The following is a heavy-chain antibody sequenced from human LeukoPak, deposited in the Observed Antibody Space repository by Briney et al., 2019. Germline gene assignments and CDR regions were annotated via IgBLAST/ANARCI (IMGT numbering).Heavy chain of an antibody. D-gene: IGHD6-13*01. J-gene: IGHJ4*02. CDR1: GGSISSYY. CDR3: ARDGGSSWTTRGVFGATKFDY. V-gene: IGHV4-4*07. CDR2: IYTSGST. Sequence: SETLSLTCTVSGGSISSYYWSWIRQPAGKGLEWIGRIYTSGSTNYNPSLKSRVTMSVDTSKNQFSLKLSSVTPEDTAVYYCARDGGSSWTTRGVFGATKFDYWGQGTLVTVSS.